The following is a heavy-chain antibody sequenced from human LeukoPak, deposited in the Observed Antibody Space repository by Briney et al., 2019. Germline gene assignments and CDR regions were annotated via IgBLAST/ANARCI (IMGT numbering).Heavy chain of an antibody. CDR3: ARRGYLSYYYYGMDV. Sequence: GASVKVSCKASGYTFTGYYMHWVRQAPGQGLEWMGWINPNSGGTNYAQKFQGRVTMTRNTSISTAYMELSSLRSEDTAVYYCARRGYLSYYYYGMDVWGQGTTVTVSS. V-gene: IGHV1-2*02. J-gene: IGHJ6*02. CDR2: INPNSGGT. CDR1: GYTFTGYY. D-gene: IGHD5-18*01.